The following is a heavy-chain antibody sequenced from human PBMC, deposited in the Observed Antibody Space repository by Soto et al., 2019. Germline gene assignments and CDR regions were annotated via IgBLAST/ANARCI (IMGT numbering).Heavy chain of an antibody. J-gene: IGHJ6*02. CDR1: GFTFSNYG. Sequence: GGSLRLSCAASGFTFSNYGMNWVRQAPGKGLEWVSVISGDSGLSYYADSVRGRFTISRDNSKNTLYLQMNSLRVEDTAIYYCAKRLIAPGPAGMDVWGQGTTVTVSS. V-gene: IGHV3-23*01. D-gene: IGHD6-6*01. CDR2: ISGDSGLS. CDR3: AKRLIAPGPAGMDV.